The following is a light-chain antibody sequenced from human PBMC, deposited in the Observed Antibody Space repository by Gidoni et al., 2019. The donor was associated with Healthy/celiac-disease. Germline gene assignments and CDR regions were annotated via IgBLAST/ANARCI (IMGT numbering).Light chain of an antibody. J-gene: IGKJ4*01. CDR1: QSISSY. V-gene: IGKV1-39*01. CDR2: AAS. Sequence: DIQMTQSPSSLSASVGDRVTITCRASQSISSYLNWYQQKPGKAPKLLIYAASSLQSGVPSRFSGSGAGTDFTLTIRRLQPEEFATYYCQQSYSTPLTFGGGTKVEIK. CDR3: QQSYSTPLT.